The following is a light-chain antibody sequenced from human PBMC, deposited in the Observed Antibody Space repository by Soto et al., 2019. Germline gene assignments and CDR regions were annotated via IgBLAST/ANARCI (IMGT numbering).Light chain of an antibody. J-gene: IGLJ2*01. CDR1: SGDIGGYNY. CDR2: EVT. Sequence: QLVLTQPASVSGSPGQSITISCTGTSGDIGGYNYVSWYQQHPGKAPKLLISEVTNRPSGVSNRFSGSKSGNTASLTISGLQAEDEADYYCSSYTTSSTLVFGGGTKLTVL. V-gene: IGLV2-14*01. CDR3: SSYTTSSTLV.